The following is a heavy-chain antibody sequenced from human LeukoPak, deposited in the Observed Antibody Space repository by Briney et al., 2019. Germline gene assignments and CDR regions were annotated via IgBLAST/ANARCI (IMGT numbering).Heavy chain of an antibody. CDR2: ISGYNGNA. CDR1: GYTFTNYA. D-gene: IGHD3-16*01. CDR3: ARTILGMIGGVPKTDS. J-gene: IGHJ4*02. V-gene: IGHV1-18*01. Sequence: ASVKVSCKASGYTFTNYALSWVRQAPGQGLEWMGWISGYNGNADLAHNLQGRVTMTTDTSMSTAYMELKSLTSDDTAVYFCARTILGMIGGVPKTDSWGQGTLVTVSS.